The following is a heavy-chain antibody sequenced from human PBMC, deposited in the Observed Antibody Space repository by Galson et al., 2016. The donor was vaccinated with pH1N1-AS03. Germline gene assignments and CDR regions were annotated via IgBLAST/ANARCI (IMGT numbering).Heavy chain of an antibody. Sequence: PALVKPTQTLTLTCTFSEFSLTTSGVGVAWIRQPLGKALEWLALIYWDDDKRYSPSLKNRLTITKDSFRNKVVLSMTNMGPVNTAIYYCSHCLSQVEGTVRFDPWGQGNLVTVSS. D-gene: IGHD2-8*02. J-gene: IGHJ5*02. V-gene: IGHV2-5*02. CDR1: EFSLTTSGVG. CDR3: SHCLSQVEGTVRFDP. CDR2: IYWDDDK.